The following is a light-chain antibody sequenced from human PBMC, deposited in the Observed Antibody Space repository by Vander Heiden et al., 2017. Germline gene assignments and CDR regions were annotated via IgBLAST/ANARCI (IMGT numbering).Light chain of an antibody. Sequence: DIQMTQSPSSLSASVGDRVTITCRASQSISNYLNWYQQKPGKAPKLLIYAASRLQSGVPSTFSGSGSGTDFTLTISSLQPEDFATYYCQQSDSTMWTFGQGTKVEIK. J-gene: IGKJ1*01. V-gene: IGKV1-39*01. CDR2: AAS. CDR3: QQSDSTMWT. CDR1: QSISNY.